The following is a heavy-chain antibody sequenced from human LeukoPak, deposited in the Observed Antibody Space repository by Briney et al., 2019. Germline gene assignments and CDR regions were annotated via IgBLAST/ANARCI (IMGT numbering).Heavy chain of an antibody. CDR3: AKGYCSSTSCYPYYFDY. J-gene: IGHJ4*02. CDR1: GFTFSSYA. V-gene: IGHV3-23*01. D-gene: IGHD2-2*01. Sequence: GSLRLSCAASGFTFSSYAMSWVRQAPGKGLEWVSAISGSGGSTYYADSVKGRFTISRDNSKNTLYLQMNSLRAEDTAVYYCAKGYCSSTSCYPYYFDYWGQGTLVTVSS. CDR2: ISGSGGST.